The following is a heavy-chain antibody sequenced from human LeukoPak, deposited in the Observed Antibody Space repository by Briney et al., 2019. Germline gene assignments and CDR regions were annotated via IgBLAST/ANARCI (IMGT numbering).Heavy chain of an antibody. CDR1: GYTFTGYY. V-gene: IGHV1-2*02. D-gene: IGHD3-10*01. CDR2: INPNSGGT. CDR3: ARDLAPMVRGVIYAFDI. J-gene: IGHJ3*02. Sequence: GSVKVSCKASGYTFTGYYMHWVRQAPGQGLEWMGWINPNSGGTNYAQKFQGRVTMTRDTSISTAYMELSRLRSDDTAVYYCARDLAPMVRGVIYAFDIWGQGTMVTVSS.